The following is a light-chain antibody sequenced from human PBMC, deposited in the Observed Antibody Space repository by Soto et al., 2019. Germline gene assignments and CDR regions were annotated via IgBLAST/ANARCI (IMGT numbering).Light chain of an antibody. Sequence: EIVLTQFPGTLSLSPGEGATLSCRASQSVSGDSLAWYRQKLGQAPRLLIYGVSNRATGLPDRFSGGGSGTDFTLTISRLEPQDSAVYYCQQSGTSTPTFGQGTRLEI. CDR2: GVS. J-gene: IGKJ2*01. V-gene: IGKV3-20*01. CDR3: QQSGTSTPT. CDR1: QSVSGDS.